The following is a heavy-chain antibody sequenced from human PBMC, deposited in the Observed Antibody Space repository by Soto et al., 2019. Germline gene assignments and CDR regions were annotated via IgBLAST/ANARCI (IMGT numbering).Heavy chain of an antibody. V-gene: IGHV4-31*03. CDR2: IYYSGST. Sequence: SETPSLTCTVSGGSISSGGYYWSWIRQHPGKGLEWIGYIYYSGSTYYNPSLKSRVTISVDTSKNQFSLKLSSVTAADTAVYYCARAIDSSGYLGYWGQGTLVTVSS. J-gene: IGHJ4*02. CDR1: GGSISSGGYY. D-gene: IGHD3-22*01. CDR3: ARAIDSSGYLGY.